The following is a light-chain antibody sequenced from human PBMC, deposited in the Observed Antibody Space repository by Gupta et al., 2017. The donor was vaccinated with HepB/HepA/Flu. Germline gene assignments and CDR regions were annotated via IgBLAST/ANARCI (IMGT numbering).Light chain of an antibody. CDR2: EVS. Sequence: QSALPQPASVSGSPGPSIPIPCTGTSSDVGSYNLVSWYQQHPGKAPKLMIYEVSKRPSGVSNRCSGSKSGNTASLTISGLQAEDEADYYCCSYAGSSTVVFGGGTKLTVL. CDR1: SSDVGSYNL. V-gene: IGLV2-23*02. J-gene: IGLJ2*01. CDR3: CSYAGSSTVV.